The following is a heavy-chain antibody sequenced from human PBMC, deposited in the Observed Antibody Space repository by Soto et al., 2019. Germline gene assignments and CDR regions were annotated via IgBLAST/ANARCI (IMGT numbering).Heavy chain of an antibody. D-gene: IGHD3-22*01. CDR3: VRHEVAVSGAYNMDV. CDR1: PDSITSSGYY. CDR2: IYYNGTT. Sequence: PSETLSLTCTVSPDSITSSGYYWGRIRQTPGKGLEWIGSIYYNGTTYYNPSLKSRVFISVDTSKDQFSLRLKSVTVADTATFYCVRHEVAVSGAYNMDVWGRGTTVTVSS. J-gene: IGHJ6*02. V-gene: IGHV4-39*01.